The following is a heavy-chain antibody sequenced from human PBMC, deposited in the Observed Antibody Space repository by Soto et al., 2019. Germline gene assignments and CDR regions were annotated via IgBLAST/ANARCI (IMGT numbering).Heavy chain of an antibody. J-gene: IGHJ5*02. CDR2: IYSGGST. V-gene: IGHV3-53*01. CDR3: AKIRYNWNFGWDGMGFDP. D-gene: IGHD1-7*01. CDR1: GFTVSSNY. Sequence: EVQLVESGGGLIQPGGSLRLSCAASGFTVSSNYMSWVRQAPGKGLEWVSVIYSGGSTYYADSVKGRFNISRDNSKNTLYLQMNSLRADDTAVYYCAKIRYNWNFGWDGMGFDPWGQGTLVTVSS.